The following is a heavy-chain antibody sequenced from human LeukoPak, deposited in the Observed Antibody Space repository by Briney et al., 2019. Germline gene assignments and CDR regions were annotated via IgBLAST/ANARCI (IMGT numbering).Heavy chain of an antibody. CDR1: GFTVSSNY. CDR2: IYSADST. CDR3: ATVEYYDSSGSCYFQH. J-gene: IGHJ1*01. Sequence: PGGSLRLSCAASGFTVSSNYMSWVHQAPGKGLELVSVIYSADSTYYADSVKGRFTISRDNSKNTLYLQMNSLRAEDTAVYYCATVEYYDSSGSCYFQHWGQGTLLTVSS. V-gene: IGHV3-53*01. D-gene: IGHD3-22*01.